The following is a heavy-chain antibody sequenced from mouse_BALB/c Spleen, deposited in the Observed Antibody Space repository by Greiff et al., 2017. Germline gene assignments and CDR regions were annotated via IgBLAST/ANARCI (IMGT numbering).Heavy chain of an antibody. Sequence: LQQPGSELVRPGASVKLSCKASGYTFTSYWMHWVKQRHGQGLEWIGNIYPGSGSTNYDEKFKSKGTLTVDTSSSTAYMHLSSLTSEDSAVYYCTRGDYGGEGDAMDYWGQGTSVTVSS. J-gene: IGHJ4*01. CDR2: IYPGSGST. V-gene: IGHV1S22*01. D-gene: IGHD2-4*01. CDR1: GYTFTSYW. CDR3: TRGDYGGEGDAMDY.